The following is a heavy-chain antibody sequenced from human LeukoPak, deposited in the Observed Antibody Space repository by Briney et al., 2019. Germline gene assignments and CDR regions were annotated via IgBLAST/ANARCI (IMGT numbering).Heavy chain of an antibody. Sequence: PSETLSLTCTVSGGSVSSITYYWSWIRQPPRKGLEWIASINYSGSTYYNPSLKSRVTISVDTSENQFSLKLSSVTDADTAVYYCARYVVYGSGKYYFDYWGQGTLVTVSS. J-gene: IGHJ4*02. CDR3: ARYVVYGSGKYYFDY. CDR1: GGSVSSITYY. D-gene: IGHD3-10*01. CDR2: INYSGST. V-gene: IGHV4-39*01.